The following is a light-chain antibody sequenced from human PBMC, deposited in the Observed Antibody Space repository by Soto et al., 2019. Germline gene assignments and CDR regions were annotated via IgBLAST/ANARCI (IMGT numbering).Light chain of an antibody. CDR3: QQRRNWPPGIT. V-gene: IGKV3-11*01. Sequence: DIVLTQSPDTLSLSPGESATLSCRASLSLGRYLAWYQQKPGQAPRLLIYAASSRATGIPDRFSGSGSGTDFTLTIRRLEPEDFAVYYCQQRRNWPPGITFGQGTRLEIK. CDR2: AAS. J-gene: IGKJ5*01. CDR1: LSLGRY.